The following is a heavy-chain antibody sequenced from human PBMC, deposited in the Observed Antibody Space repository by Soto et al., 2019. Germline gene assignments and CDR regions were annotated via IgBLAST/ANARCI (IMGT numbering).Heavy chain of an antibody. D-gene: IGHD3-9*01. J-gene: IGHJ3*02. CDR2: INHSGST. CDR3: ARGRNYGILTGYSLASNDAFDI. V-gene: IGHV4-34*01. CDR1: GGSLSGYY. Sequence: SETLSLTCAVYGGSLSGYYWSWIRQPPGKGLEWIGEINHSGSTNYNPSLKSRVTISVDTSKNQISLKLSSVTAADTAVYYCARGRNYGILTGYSLASNDAFDIWGQGTMVTVSS.